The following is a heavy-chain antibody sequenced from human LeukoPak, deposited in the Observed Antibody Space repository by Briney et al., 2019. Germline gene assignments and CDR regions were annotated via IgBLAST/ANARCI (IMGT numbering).Heavy chain of an antibody. Sequence: SGGSLRLSCTASGFTFGDYAMSWVRQAPGKGLEWVGFIRSKAYGGTTEYAASVKGRFTISRDDSKSIAYLQMNSLRAEDTAIYYCAREGMVATFDYWGQGTLVTVSS. J-gene: IGHJ4*02. V-gene: IGHV3-49*04. D-gene: IGHD5-12*01. CDR1: GFTFGDYA. CDR3: AREGMVATFDY. CDR2: IRSKAYGGTT.